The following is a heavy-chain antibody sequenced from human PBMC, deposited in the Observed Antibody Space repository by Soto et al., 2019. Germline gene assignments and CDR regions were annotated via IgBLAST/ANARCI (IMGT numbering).Heavy chain of an antibody. V-gene: IGHV3-7*05. CDR3: ATSRFLDPLRY. Sequence: GGSLRLSCAASGFTFSSYWMSWVRQAPGKGLEWVANIKQDGSEKYYVDSVKGRFTISRDNAKNSLYLQMNSLRAEDTAVYYCATSRFLDPLRYWGQGTLVTVSS. CDR2: IKQDGSEK. CDR1: GFTFSSYW. J-gene: IGHJ4*02. D-gene: IGHD3-3*01.